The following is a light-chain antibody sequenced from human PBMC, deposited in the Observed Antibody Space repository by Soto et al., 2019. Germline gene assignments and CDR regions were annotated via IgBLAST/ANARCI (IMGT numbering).Light chain of an antibody. CDR3: KQSFTTPRT. Sequence: DIQMTQSPSSLSASVGDRVTITCRASQRISTYLNWYQQKPGKDPQLLIFVASSLHSGVQSRFSGCGSGTDFTLTISSLQLEDFATYYCKQSFTTPRTFGQGTKLDVK. CDR1: QRISTY. V-gene: IGKV1-39*01. CDR2: VAS. J-gene: IGKJ2*01.